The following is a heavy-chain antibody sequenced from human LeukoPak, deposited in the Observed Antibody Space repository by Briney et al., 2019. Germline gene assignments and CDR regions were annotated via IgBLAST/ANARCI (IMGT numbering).Heavy chain of an antibody. V-gene: IGHV1-69*13. CDR3: ARDRSNYLGGYYYYGMDV. D-gene: IGHD4-11*01. CDR2: IIPIFGTP. Sequence: ASVKVSCKASGGTFSSYGISWVRQAPGQGLEWMGGIIPIFGTPNYAQKFQGRVTITADESTSTAYMELSSLRSEDTAVYYCARDRSNYLGGYYYYGMDVWGQGTTVTVSS. J-gene: IGHJ6*02. CDR1: GGTFSSYG.